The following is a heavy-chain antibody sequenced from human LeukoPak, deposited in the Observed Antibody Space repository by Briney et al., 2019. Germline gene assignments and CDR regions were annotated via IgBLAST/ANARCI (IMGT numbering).Heavy chain of an antibody. D-gene: IGHD6-19*01. J-gene: IGHJ6*03. Sequence: GASVKVSCKASGYTFTSYYMHWVPQAPGQGLEWMGIINPSGGSTSYAQKFQGRVTMTRDMSTSTVYMELSSLRSEDTAVYYCARDRAPLEQWLVPGYYYMDVWGKGTTVTVSS. CDR2: INPSGGST. V-gene: IGHV1-46*01. CDR3: ARDRAPLEQWLVPGYYYMDV. CDR1: GYTFTSYY.